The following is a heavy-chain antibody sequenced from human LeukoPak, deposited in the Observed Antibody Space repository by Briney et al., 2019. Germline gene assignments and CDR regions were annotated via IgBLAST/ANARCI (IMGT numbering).Heavy chain of an antibody. D-gene: IGHD3-16*01. J-gene: IGHJ4*02. CDR1: GFNFSSYW. Sequence: GGSLRLSCAASGFNFSSYWMHWVRQVPGKGLVWVSRINSDESSRGYADSVKGRFTISRDNAKNTQYLQMNSLRAEDTAVYYCARGGSGLIDYWGQGTLVIVSS. CDR2: INSDESSR. V-gene: IGHV3-74*01. CDR3: ARGGSGLIDY.